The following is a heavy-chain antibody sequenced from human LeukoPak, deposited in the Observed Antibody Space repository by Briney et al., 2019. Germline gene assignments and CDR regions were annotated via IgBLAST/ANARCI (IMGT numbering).Heavy chain of an antibody. J-gene: IGHJ4*02. CDR3: AADPVTASGSSWYYFDY. V-gene: IGHV1-58*02. D-gene: IGHD6-13*01. CDR2: IVVGSGNT. Sequence: ASVKVSCKASGFTFSSSAMQWVRQARGQRLEWIGWIVVGSGNTNYAQKFQERVTITRDMSTSTAYMELSSLRSEGTAVYYCAADPVTASGSSWYYFDYWGQGTLVTVSS. CDR1: GFTFSSSA.